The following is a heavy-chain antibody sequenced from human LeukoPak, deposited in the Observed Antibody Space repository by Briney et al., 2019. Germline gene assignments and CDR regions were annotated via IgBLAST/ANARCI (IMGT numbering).Heavy chain of an antibody. J-gene: IGHJ3*02. CDR1: GFTFSSYA. V-gene: IGHV3-30-3*01. Sequence: PGRSLRLSCAASGFTFSSYAMHWVRQAPGKGLEWVAVISYDGSNKYYADSVKGRFTISRDNSKNTLHLQMNSLRAEDTAVYYCARDLGIVGGDAFDIWGRGTMVTVSS. CDR2: ISYDGSNK. CDR3: ARDLGIVGGDAFDI. D-gene: IGHD1-26*01.